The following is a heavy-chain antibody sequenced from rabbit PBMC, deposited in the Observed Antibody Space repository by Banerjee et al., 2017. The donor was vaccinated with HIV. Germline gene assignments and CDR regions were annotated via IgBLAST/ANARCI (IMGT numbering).Heavy chain of an antibody. CDR3: ARDGGSSYYIDYFTL. V-gene: IGHV1S40*01. CDR2: IDVGSSGNT. J-gene: IGHJ4*01. Sequence: QSLEESGGDLVKPGASLTLTCTASGFTFTSYWMSWVRQAPGKGLELIASIDVGSSGNTYYANWAKGRFTISKTSSTTVTLQMTSLTAADTATYFCARDGGSSYYIDYFTLWGPGTLVTVS. D-gene: IGHD8-1*01. CDR1: GFTFTSYW.